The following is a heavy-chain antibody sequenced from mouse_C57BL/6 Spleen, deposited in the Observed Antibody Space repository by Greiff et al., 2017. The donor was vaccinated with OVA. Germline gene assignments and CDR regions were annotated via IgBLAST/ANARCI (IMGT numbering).Heavy chain of an antibody. J-gene: IGHJ3*01. CDR2: IDPEDGET. CDR3: ASSYSNLFAY. V-gene: IGHV14-2*01. CDR1: SFNIKDYY. Sequence: EVKLQESGAELVKPGASVKLSCTASSFNIKDYYMHWVKQRTEQGLEWIGRIDPEDGETKYAPKFQGKATITADTSSNTAYLQLSSLTSEDTAVYYCASSYSNLFAYWGQGTLVTVSA. D-gene: IGHD2-5*01.